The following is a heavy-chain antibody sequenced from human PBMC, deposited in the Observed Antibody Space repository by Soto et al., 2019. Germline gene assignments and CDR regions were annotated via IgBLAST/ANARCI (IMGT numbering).Heavy chain of an antibody. D-gene: IGHD2-8*01. CDR2: IYPGDSDT. V-gene: IGHV5-51*01. CDR1: GYTFSNCW. J-gene: IGHJ4*02. Sequence: GESLEISCKGSGYTFSNCWIGWVRQMPGKGLEWMGIIYPGDSDTKYSPSFEGHVTISADKSITTAYLQWSSLKASDTAMYYCARQYCSNGIYYRHIDYWGQGTQVTVSS. CDR3: ARQYCSNGIYYRHIDY.